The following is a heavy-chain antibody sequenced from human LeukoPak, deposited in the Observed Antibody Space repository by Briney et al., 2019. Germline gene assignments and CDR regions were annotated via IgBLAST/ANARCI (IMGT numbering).Heavy chain of an antibody. J-gene: IGHJ4*02. CDR2: IYYSGST. CDR3: ARDKVSDY. Sequence: SETLSLTCTVSGVSISSYYWSWIRQPPGKGLEWIGYIYYSGSTNYNPSLKSRVTISVDTSKNQFSLKLSSVTAADTAVYYCARDKVSDYWGQGTLVTVSS. V-gene: IGHV4-59*01. D-gene: IGHD1-14*01. CDR1: GVSISSYY.